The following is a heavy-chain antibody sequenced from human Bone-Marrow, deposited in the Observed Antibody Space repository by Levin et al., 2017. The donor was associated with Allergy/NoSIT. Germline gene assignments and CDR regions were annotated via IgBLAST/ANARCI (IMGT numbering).Heavy chain of an antibody. CDR2: ITGISTYT. Sequence: PGGSLRLSCAASGFPFSSNSMNWVRQPPGKGLEWVSSITGISTYTYYAESVKGRFTISRDNAKNSVFLQMSSLRAEDTAVYFCASSGFTSEYFDYWGRGTLVTVSS. D-gene: IGHD5-12*01. CDR1: GFPFSSNS. CDR3: ASSGFTSEYFDY. J-gene: IGHJ4*02. V-gene: IGHV3-21*01.